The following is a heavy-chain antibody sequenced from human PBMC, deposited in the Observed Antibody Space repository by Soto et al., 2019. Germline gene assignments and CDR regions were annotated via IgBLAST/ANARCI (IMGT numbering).Heavy chain of an antibody. D-gene: IGHD3-22*01. CDR1: GGSFSGYY. Sequence: SETLSLTCAVYGGSFSGYYWSWIRQPPGKGLEWIGEINHSGSTNYNPSLKSRVTISVDTSKNQFSLKLSSVTAADTAVYYCARDPYYYDSSGYYYFYYYGMDVWGQGTTVTVS. CDR2: INHSGST. V-gene: IGHV4-34*01. J-gene: IGHJ6*02. CDR3: ARDPYYYDSSGYYYFYYYGMDV.